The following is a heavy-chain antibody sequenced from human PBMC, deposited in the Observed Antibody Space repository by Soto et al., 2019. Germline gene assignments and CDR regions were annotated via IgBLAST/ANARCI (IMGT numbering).Heavy chain of an antibody. CDR2: ISGSGGST. CDR1: GFTFSSYA. J-gene: IGHJ6*02. V-gene: IGHV3-23*01. D-gene: IGHD6-19*01. CDR3: AKQGSGWFSYGMDV. Sequence: GGSLRLSCAASGFTFSSYAMSWVRQAPGKGLEWVSAISGSGGSTYYADSVKGRFTISRDNSKNTLYLQMNSLRAEDTAVYYCAKQGSGWFSYGMDVWGQGTTVTVSS.